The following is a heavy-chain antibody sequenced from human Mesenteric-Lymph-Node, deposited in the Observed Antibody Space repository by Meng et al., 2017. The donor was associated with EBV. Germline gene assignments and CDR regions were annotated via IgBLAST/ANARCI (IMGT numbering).Heavy chain of an antibody. CDR1: GGSLIGSY. Sequence: VHVHHGVGWLLQPSEPLSRPCAVYGGSLIGSYWSWIRQPPGKGLELIGEITHRGSTNYNPSLKSRVTISVDTSKNQFSLKLKSVTATDTAVYYCARGADRGANLGYWGQGTLVTVSS. J-gene: IGHJ4*02. D-gene: IGHD3-10*01. CDR3: ARGADRGANLGY. V-gene: IGHV4-34*01. CDR2: ITHRGST.